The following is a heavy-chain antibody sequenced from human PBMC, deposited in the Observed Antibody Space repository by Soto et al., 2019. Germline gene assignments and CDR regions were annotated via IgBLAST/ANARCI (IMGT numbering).Heavy chain of an antibody. CDR2: IYYSGTT. Sequence: SETLSLTCTVSGDSITSNSYFWAWIRQPPGKGLEWIGSIYYSGTTYYNPSLKSRVTISVDRSKNQFSLKLSSVTAADTAVYYCARGDRVLGYWGQGTLVTVSS. CDR3: ARGDRVLGY. J-gene: IGHJ4*02. D-gene: IGHD2-8*02. CDR1: GDSITSNSYF. V-gene: IGHV4-39*01.